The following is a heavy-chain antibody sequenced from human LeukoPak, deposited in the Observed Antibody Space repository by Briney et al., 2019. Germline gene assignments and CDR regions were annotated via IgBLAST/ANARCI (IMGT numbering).Heavy chain of an antibody. CDR2: MYYSGST. J-gene: IGHJ5*02. Sequence: SQTLSLTCTVSGGSISSGDYYWSWIRQPPGKGMEWIAYMYYSGSTYYNPSLKSRVTMSADTSKNQLSLKLSSVTAADTAVYYCARPYYYDSRIDPWGQGILVTVSS. V-gene: IGHV4-30-4*01. D-gene: IGHD3-22*01. CDR3: ARPYYYDSRIDP. CDR1: GGSISSGDYY.